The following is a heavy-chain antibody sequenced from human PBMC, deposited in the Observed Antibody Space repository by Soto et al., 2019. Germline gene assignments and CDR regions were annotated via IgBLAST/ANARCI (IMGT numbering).Heavy chain of an antibody. V-gene: IGHV4-30-4*01. J-gene: IGHJ4*02. CDR1: TCTADYY. D-gene: IGHD6-6*01. CDR2: IYYSGNT. CDR3: ARGIYSTSSFFDS. Sequence: TCTADYYWNWIRQPPGKGLEWIGYIYYSGNTYYIPSLKSRVTISVDTSKNQISLKLNSVTAADTAVYYCARGIYSTSSFFDSWGQGTLVTVSS.